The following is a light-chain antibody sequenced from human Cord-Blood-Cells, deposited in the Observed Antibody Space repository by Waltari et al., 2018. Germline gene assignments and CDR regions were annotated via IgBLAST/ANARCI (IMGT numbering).Light chain of an antibody. CDR3: QAGDGTGTYVE. Sequence: SYELTQPPSLSVSPGQTARIPCTGDQLPQHYAYWDQQKPGQAPALVRYKDRKRPSGHPALCSGSGSTTTVTLTISGAEAGEEADYYFQAGDGTGTYVEFGGGTKLTAL. CDR1: QLPQHY. J-gene: IGLJ2*01. V-gene: IGLV3-25*02. CDR2: KDR.